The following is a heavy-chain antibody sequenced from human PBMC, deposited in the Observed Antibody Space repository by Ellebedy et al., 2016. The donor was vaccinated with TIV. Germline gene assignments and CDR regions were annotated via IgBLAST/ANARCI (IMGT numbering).Heavy chain of an antibody. CDR1: GYTLTELS. CDR3: ATTRWGGVPAAPIYYYYGMDV. V-gene: IGHV1-24*01. CDR2: FDPEDGEA. D-gene: IGHD2-2*01. J-gene: IGHJ6*02. Sequence: ASVKVSCKVSGYTLTELSMHWVRQAPGKGLEWMGSFDPEDGEAIYAQKFQGRVTMTEDTSTDTAYMELSSLRSEDTAVYYCATTRWGGVPAAPIYYYYGMDVWGQGTTVTVSS.